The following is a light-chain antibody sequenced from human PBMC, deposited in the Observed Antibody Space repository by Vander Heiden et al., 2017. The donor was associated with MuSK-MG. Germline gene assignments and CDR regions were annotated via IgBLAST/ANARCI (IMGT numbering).Light chain of an antibody. Sequence: DIQMTQSPSSLSASVGDRVTITCQASQDISNYLNWYQQKPGKAPKLLIYDASNWETGLPSRFHERAYGTDFTFTSSSRQPVDLAAYYFQRHENPPPLTFGGGTKVEIK. CDR2: DAS. V-gene: IGKV1-33*01. J-gene: IGKJ4*01. CDR1: QDISNY. CDR3: QRHENPPPLT.